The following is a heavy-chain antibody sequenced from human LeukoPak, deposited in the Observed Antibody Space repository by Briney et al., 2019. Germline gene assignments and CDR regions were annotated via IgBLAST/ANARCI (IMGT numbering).Heavy chain of an antibody. V-gene: IGHV3-23*01. CDR2: ISGSGGST. CDR3: AKVQYQLRPWEGDY. CDR1: GFTFSSYA. J-gene: IGHJ4*02. D-gene: IGHD2-2*01. Sequence: GGSLRLSCAASGFTFSSYAMSWVRQAPGKGLEWVSAISGSGGSTYYADSVKGRFTISRDNSKNTLYLQMNSLRAKDTAVYYCAKVQYQLRPWEGDYWGQGTLVTVSS.